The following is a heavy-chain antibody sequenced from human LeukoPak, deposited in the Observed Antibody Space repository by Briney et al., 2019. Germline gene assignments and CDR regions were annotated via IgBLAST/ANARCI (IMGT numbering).Heavy chain of an antibody. Sequence: ASVKVSCKASGGTFSSYAISWVRQAPGQGLEWMGWMNPNSGNTGYAQKFQGRVTMTRNTSISTAYMELSSLRSEDTAVYHCARGRSRKLKYYYDSSGYYSIDYWGQGTLVTVSS. CDR1: GGTFSSYA. CDR2: MNPNSGNT. CDR3: ARGRSRKLKYYYDSSGYYSIDY. J-gene: IGHJ4*02. D-gene: IGHD3-22*01. V-gene: IGHV1-8*02.